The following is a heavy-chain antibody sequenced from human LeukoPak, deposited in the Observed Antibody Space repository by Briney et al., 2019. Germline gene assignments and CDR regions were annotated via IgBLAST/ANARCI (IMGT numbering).Heavy chain of an antibody. Sequence: GGSLRLSCAASRFTFSSYTMHWVRQAPGKGLEWVAVIWYDGSNKYYADSVKGRFTISRDNSKDTLYLQMNSLRAEDTAVYYCARERVVVAAAFDYWGQGTLVTVSS. J-gene: IGHJ4*02. CDR2: IWYDGSNK. CDR3: ARERVVVAAAFDY. D-gene: IGHD2-15*01. CDR1: RFTFSSYT. V-gene: IGHV3-33*08.